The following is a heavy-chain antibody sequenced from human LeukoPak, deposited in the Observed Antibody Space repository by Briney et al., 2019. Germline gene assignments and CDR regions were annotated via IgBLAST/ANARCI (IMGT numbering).Heavy chain of an antibody. V-gene: IGHV1-2*02. CDR3: ARVVPTTLMNYFDY. CDR1: GYTFTDYY. CDR2: INPDSGVT. Sequence: ASVKVSCKASGYTFTDYYIHWVRQAPGQGLEWMGWINPDSGVTDYAQKFQGRVTMTRDTSISTAYMELSSLRSADTAVYYCARVVPTTLMNYFDYWGQGTRVTVSS. J-gene: IGHJ4*02. D-gene: IGHD5-12*01.